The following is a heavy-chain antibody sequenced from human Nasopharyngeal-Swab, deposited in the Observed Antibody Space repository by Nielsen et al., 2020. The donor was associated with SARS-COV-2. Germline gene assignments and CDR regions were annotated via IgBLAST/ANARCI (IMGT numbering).Heavy chain of an antibody. CDR1: GFTFSSYA. CDR2: ISYDGSNK. CDR3: ARPLTGYYYFDY. V-gene: IGHV3-30*04. J-gene: IGHJ4*02. D-gene: IGHD3-9*01. Sequence: WSLRLSCAASGFTFSSYAMHWVRQAPGKGLEWVAVISYDGSNKYYADSVKGRFTISRDNSKNTLYLQMNSLRAEDTAVYYCARPLTGYYYFDYWGQGTLVTVSS.